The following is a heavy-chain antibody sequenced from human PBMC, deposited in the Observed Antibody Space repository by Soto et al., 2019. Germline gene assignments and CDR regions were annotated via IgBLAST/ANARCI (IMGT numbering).Heavy chain of an antibody. J-gene: IGHJ5*02. CDR3: ARDSETSYYDFWRGYQPFPGVWFGP. D-gene: IGHD3-3*01. V-gene: IGHV4-4*07. CDR1: GGSISSYY. CDR2: IYTSGST. Sequence: SETLSLTCTVSGGSISSYYWSWIRQPAGKGLEWIGRIYTSGSTNYNPSLKSRVTMSVDTSKNQFSLKLSSVTAADTAVYYCARDSETSYYDFWRGYQPFPGVWFGPWGQGTLVTVSS.